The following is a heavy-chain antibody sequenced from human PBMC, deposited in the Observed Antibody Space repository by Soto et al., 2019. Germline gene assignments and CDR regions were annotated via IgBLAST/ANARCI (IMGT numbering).Heavy chain of an antibody. V-gene: IGHV5-10-1*01. CDR2: IDPSDSYT. CDR3: ARHKAWRTGNGWFDP. J-gene: IGHJ5*02. CDR1: GYSFTSYW. Sequence: GESLKISCKGSGYSFTSYWISWVRQMPGKGLEWMGRIDPSDSYTNYSPSFQGHVTISADKSISTAYLQWSSLKASDTAMYYCARHKAWRTGNGWFDPWGQGTLVTVSS. D-gene: IGHD1-1*01.